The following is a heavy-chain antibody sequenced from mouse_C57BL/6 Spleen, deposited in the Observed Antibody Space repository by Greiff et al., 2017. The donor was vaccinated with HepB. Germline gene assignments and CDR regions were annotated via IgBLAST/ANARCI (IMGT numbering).Heavy chain of an antibody. CDR2: ISYDGSN. CDR3: ARGSGTGVFDY. J-gene: IGHJ2*01. CDR1: GYSITSGYY. V-gene: IGHV3-6*01. Sequence: EVQLQQSGPGLVKPSQSLSLTCSVTGYSITSGYYWNWIRQFPGNKLEWMGYISYDGSNNYNPSLKNRISITRDTSKNQFFLKLNSVTTEDTATYYCARGSGTGVFDYWGQGTTLTVSS. D-gene: IGHD4-1*01.